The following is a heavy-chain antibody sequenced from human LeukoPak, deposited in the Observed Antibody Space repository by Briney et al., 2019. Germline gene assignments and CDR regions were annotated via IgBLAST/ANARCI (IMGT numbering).Heavy chain of an antibody. V-gene: IGHV3-33*03. D-gene: IGHD5/OR15-5a*01. Sequence: GGSLRLSCAASGFIFSSYAMHWVRQAPGRGPEWVAIIWFDGSNTYYADSVKGHFTVSRDKSRNMLYLQVNSLRAEDTAVYYCLKSTVSTGSDTWGQGTLVTVSS. CDR3: LKSTVSTGSDT. CDR2: IWFDGSNT. CDR1: GFIFSSYA. J-gene: IGHJ5*02.